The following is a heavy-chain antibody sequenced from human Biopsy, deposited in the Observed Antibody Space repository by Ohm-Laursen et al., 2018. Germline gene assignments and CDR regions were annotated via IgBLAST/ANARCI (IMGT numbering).Heavy chain of an antibody. J-gene: IGHJ4*02. Sequence: SLRLSCSASGFAFSSYGMSWVRQAPGKGLEWVSVLSGSGGTTYYADSVKGRFTISRDNSKNTLYLQMNSLTAEDTAVYYCAKTFHGSSFLYDYWGQGTLVTVSS. CDR1: GFAFSSYG. CDR2: LSGSGGTT. CDR3: AKTFHGSSFLYDY. V-gene: IGHV3-23*01. D-gene: IGHD2-15*01.